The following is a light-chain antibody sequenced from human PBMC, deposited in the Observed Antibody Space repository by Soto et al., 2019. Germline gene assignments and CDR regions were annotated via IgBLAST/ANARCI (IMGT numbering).Light chain of an antibody. CDR2: YDD. J-gene: IGLJ2*01. CDR3: ASWADNLNGPV. V-gene: IGLV1-36*01. CDR1: SSNIGNNP. Sequence: QSVLTQPPSVSEAPRQRVTISCSGSSSNIGNNPVNWYQQVPGKAPKLLIYYDDMLYSGVSDRFAGSKSGTSASLAISGLQSEDEADYYCASWADNLNGPVFGRGTKLTVL.